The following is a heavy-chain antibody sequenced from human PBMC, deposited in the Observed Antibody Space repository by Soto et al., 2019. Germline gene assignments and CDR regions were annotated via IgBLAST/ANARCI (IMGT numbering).Heavy chain of an antibody. D-gene: IGHD6-19*01. Sequence: GESLKISCKPSGYSFTNCWLGWVRQMPGKGLEWLGIIYPGDAETRYSPSFQGQVTISADRSISTAYLQWSSLKASDTAIYYCATQHPLDSSGWYNWGQGTLVTVSS. CDR3: ATQHPLDSSGWYN. CDR1: GYSFTNCW. J-gene: IGHJ4*02. CDR2: IYPGDAET. V-gene: IGHV5-51*01.